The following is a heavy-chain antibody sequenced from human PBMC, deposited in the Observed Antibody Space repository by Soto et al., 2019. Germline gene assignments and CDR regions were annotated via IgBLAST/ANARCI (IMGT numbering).Heavy chain of an antibody. CDR2: ITASGGFT. J-gene: IGHJ3*02. V-gene: IGHV3-21*04. D-gene: IGHD4-17*01. CDR1: GFTFRSYS. CDR3: AKDPNGDYIGAFDM. Sequence: GGSLRLSCIASGFTFRSYSMTWVRQTPGMGLEWLSSITASGGFTKYADSVKGRFTTSRDNPKNTLYLQMNSLRVEDTAVYYCAKDPNGDYIGAFDMWGQGIMVTVSS.